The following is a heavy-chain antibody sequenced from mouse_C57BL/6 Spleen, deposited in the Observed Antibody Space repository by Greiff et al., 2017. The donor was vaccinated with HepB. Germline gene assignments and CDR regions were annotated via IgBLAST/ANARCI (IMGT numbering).Heavy chain of an antibody. J-gene: IGHJ4*01. CDR1: GFTFSDYY. CDR2: ISNGGGST. V-gene: IGHV5-12*01. CDR3: ASLYYGNYFYYAMDY. Sequence: EVMLVESGGGLVQPGGSLKLSCAASGFTFSDYYMYWVRQTPEKRLEWVAYISNGGGSTYYPDTVKGRFTISRDNAKNTLYLQMSRLKSEDTAMYYCASLYYGNYFYYAMDYWGQGTSVTVSS. D-gene: IGHD2-1*01.